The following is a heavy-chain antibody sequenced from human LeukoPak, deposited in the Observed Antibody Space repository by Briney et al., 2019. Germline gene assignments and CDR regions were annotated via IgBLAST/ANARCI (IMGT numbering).Heavy chain of an antibody. CDR2: ISDSGNT. CDR1: GFTLSSYA. Sequence: PGGSLRLSCAASGFTLSSYAMSWVRQAPGKGLDWVSAISDSGNTYHADSVKGRFTISRDNAKNSLYLQMNSLRAEDTAVYYCAREGGLLWFGSNWFDPWGQGTLVTVSS. V-gene: IGHV3-21*01. CDR3: AREGGLLWFGSNWFDP. J-gene: IGHJ5*02. D-gene: IGHD3-10*01.